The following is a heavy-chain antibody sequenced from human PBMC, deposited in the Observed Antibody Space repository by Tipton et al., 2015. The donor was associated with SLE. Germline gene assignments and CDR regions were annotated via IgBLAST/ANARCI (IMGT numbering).Heavy chain of an antibody. CDR2: IIPIFRTT. Sequence: QLVQSGAEVKKPGSSVKVSCKASGGTFSTYVISWVRQAPGQGLEWMGGIIPIFRTTKYAQKFQGRVTITSDESTSTAYMELRSLRSDDTAIYYCARVRVDTAMGVFDFWGQGTLVTVSS. CDR1: GGTFSTYV. D-gene: IGHD5-18*01. V-gene: IGHV1-69*01. J-gene: IGHJ4*02. CDR3: ARVRVDTAMGVFDF.